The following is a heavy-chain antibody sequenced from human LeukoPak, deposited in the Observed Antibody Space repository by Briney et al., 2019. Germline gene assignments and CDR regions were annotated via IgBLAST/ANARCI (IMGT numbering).Heavy chain of an antibody. CDR2: IKQDGSEK. CDR3: AKDQWGLDY. Sequence: PGGSLRLSCVASEFTFSTYWMSWVRQAPGKGLEWVANIKQDGSEKYSVDSVRRRFTISRDNSKNTLFLQMNSLRAEDTAVYYCAKDQWGLDYWGQGTLVTVSS. V-gene: IGHV3-7*03. J-gene: IGHJ4*02. CDR1: EFTFSTYW. D-gene: IGHD1-26*01.